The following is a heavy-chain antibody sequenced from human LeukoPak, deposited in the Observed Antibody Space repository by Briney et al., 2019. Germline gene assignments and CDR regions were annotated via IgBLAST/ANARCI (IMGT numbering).Heavy chain of an antibody. CDR3: AKGRSNTYYDFWSGYCGLFHP. CDR1: GFTLNDYA. D-gene: IGHD3-3*01. J-gene: IGHJ5*02. CDR2: ISWNSGSI. V-gene: IGHV3-9*01. Sequence: GGSLRLSCAASGFTLNDYAMHWVRQAPGEGLEGGSGISWNSGSIGYEDSVKGRFTISRDNANNSLYLQINSLRADDTALYYCAKGRSNTYYDFWSGYCGLFHPWGQGTLVTVSS.